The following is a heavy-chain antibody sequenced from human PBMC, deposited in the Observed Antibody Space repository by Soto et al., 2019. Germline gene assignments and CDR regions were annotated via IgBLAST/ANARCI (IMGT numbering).Heavy chain of an antibody. CDR3: ARPLWRDDYNWGYFDL. CDR1: GFTFSSYA. Sequence: QVQLVESGGGVVQPGRSLRLSCAASGFTFSSYAMHWVRQAPGKGLEWVAVISYDGSNKYYADSVKGRFTISRDNSKNTLYLQMNSLGTEDTAVYYCARPLWRDDYNWGYFDLGGRGTLFTVSS. CDR2: ISYDGSNK. D-gene: IGHD4-4*01. J-gene: IGHJ2*01. V-gene: IGHV3-30-3*01.